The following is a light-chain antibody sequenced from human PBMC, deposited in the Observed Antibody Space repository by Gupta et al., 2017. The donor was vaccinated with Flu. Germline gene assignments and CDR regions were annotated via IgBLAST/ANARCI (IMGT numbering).Light chain of an antibody. CDR1: SSDIGAYNF. CDR3: SSFAGNNNGGVI. CDR2: EVT. J-gene: IGLJ2*01. V-gene: IGLV2-8*01. Sequence: QSALTQPPSASGSPGQSVTISCTGTSSDIGAYNFVSWYQVHPGKAPNLIIYEVTERPSGVPARFSGSKSGNTASLTVSWLQAEDEAAYYCSSFAGNNNGGVIFGGGTTLTVL.